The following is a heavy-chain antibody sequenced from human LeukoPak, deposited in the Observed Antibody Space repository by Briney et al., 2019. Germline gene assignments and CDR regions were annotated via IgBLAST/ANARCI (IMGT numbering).Heavy chain of an antibody. J-gene: IGHJ1*01. Sequence: GGSLRLSCAVSGFTVSSNYIAWVRQAPGKGLQWVSVIYSDGSTFYADSVKGRFTISRDNSKNTVYLQMNSLRAEDTAVYYCATYSSLNRREFQYWGQGTLLTVSS. CDR1: GFTVSSNY. V-gene: IGHV3-53*01. D-gene: IGHD3-22*01. CDR2: IYSDGST. CDR3: ATYSSLNRREFQY.